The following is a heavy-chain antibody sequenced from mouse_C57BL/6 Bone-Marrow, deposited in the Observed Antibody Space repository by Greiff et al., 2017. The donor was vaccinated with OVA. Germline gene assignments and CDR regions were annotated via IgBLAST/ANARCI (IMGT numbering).Heavy chain of an antibody. CDR2: IDPENGDT. V-gene: IGHV14-4*01. D-gene: IGHD2-5*01. CDR1: GFTIKDDY. Sequence: VQLKQSGAELVRPGASVKLSCTASGFTIKDDYMHWVKQRPEQGLEWIGWIDPENGDTEYASKFQGKATITADTSSNTAYLQLSSLTSEDTAVYYCTTSYYSNYPFAYWGQGTLVTVSA. J-gene: IGHJ3*01. CDR3: TTSYYSNYPFAY.